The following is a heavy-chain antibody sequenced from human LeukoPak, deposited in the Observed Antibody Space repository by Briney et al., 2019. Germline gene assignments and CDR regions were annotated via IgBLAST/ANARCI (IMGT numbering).Heavy chain of an antibody. V-gene: IGHV3-48*02. J-gene: IGHJ4*02. CDR3: ARVSFDY. CDR1: GFTFNTYS. CDR2: ISAPSSAI. Sequence: GGSLRLSCAASGFTFNTYSMNWVRQAPGKGLEWISYISAPSSAIHYADSVKGRFTISRDNAKNSLYLQMNSLRDEDTAVYYCARVSFDYWGQGSLVTV.